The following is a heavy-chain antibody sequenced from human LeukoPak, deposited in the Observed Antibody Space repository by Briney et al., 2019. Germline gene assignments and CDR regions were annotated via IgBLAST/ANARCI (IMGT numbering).Heavy chain of an antibody. J-gene: IGHJ4*02. CDR3: AKGSLDYGDYDY. CDR1: GFTFSSYA. Sequence: GGSLRLSCAASGFTFSSYAMSWVRQAPVKGLEWVSAISGSGGSTYYADSVKGRFTISRDNSKNTLYLQMNSLRAEDTAVYYCAKGSLDYGDYDYWGQGTLVTVSS. V-gene: IGHV3-23*01. CDR2: ISGSGGST. D-gene: IGHD4-17*01.